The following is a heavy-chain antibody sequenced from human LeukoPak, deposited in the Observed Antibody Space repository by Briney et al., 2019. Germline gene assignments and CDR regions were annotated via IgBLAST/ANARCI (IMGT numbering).Heavy chain of an antibody. CDR2: IRYDGSNK. J-gene: IGHJ4*02. V-gene: IGHV3-30*02. Sequence: GGSLRLSCAASGLTFSSYGMHWVRQAPGKGLEWVAFIRYDGSNKYYAESVKGRFTISRDNAKNSLYLQMNSLRAEDTAVYYCAKAAGIQLWLWDSPNFDYWGQGTLVTVSS. D-gene: IGHD5-18*01. CDR1: GLTFSSYG. CDR3: AKAAGIQLWLWDSPNFDY.